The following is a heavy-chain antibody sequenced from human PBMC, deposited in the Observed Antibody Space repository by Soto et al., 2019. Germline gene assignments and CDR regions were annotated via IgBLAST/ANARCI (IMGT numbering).Heavy chain of an antibody. CDR3: ARFEGFTYYDILTGYYKNWFDP. J-gene: IGHJ5*02. V-gene: IGHV1-18*01. CDR2: ISAYNGNT. CDR1: CGSFSSYT. Sequence: ASVHVSCEARCGSFSSYTISWVRQAPRQGLEWMGWISAYNGNTNYAQKLQGRVTMTTDTSTSTAYMELRSLRSDDTAVYYCARFEGFTYYDILTGYYKNWFDPWGQGTLVTVSS. D-gene: IGHD3-9*01.